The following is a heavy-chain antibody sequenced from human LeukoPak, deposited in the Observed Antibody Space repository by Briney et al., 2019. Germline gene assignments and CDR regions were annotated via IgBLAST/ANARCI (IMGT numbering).Heavy chain of an antibody. V-gene: IGHV5-51*01. CDR2: IYPGDSDT. J-gene: IGHJ4*02. CDR1: GYSFTSYW. CDR3: ARRSLTGYYLAYYFDY. D-gene: IGHD3-9*01. Sequence: PGESLKISCKGSGYSFTSYWISWVRQMPGKGLEWMGIIYPGDSDTRYSPSFQGQVTISADKSISTAYLQWSSLKASGTAMYYCARRSLTGYYLAYYFDYWGQGTLVTVSS.